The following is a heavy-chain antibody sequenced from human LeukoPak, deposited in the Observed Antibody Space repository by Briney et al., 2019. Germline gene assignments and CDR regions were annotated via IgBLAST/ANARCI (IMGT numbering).Heavy chain of an antibody. V-gene: IGHV3-23*01. D-gene: IGHD3-10*01. CDR3: AKELPGEEDDHYGMDL. J-gene: IGHJ6*04. Sequence: GGSLRLSCAASGFTFAGDGMSWVRQAPGKGLEWVSNISGSGGTINHADSVRGRFSISRDNSTNTLYLQMNSLRADDTAVYWCAKELPGEEDDHYGMDLWGKGTAVSVFS. CDR2: ISGSGGTI. CDR1: GFTFAGDG.